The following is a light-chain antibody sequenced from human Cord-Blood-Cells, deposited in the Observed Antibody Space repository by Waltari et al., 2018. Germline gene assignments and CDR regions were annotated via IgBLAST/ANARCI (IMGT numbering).Light chain of an antibody. CDR2: KAS. Sequence: DIQMTQSPSTLSASVGDRVTITCRASQSISNWLAWYQQKPGKAPKLLIYKASSLESGVPSRFSGSGSGTGFTITISSLQPDDFATYYCQQYNSYSTFGQGTKLEIK. CDR3: QQYNSYST. V-gene: IGKV1-5*03. CDR1: QSISNW. J-gene: IGKJ2*01.